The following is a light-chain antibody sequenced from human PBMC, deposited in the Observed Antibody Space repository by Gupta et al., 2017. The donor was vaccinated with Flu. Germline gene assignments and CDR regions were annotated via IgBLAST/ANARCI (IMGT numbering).Light chain of an antibody. CDR3: QQHSNWPPYT. Sequence: EIEITHSPATLSLSLGERATLSCRASQTVSNYLAWYQQKPGQAPRLLIYDASNRATGIPARFSGSGSGTDFTLTISSLEAEDFAVYYCQQHSNWPPYTFGQGTRLEIK. J-gene: IGKJ2*01. CDR1: QTVSNY. CDR2: DAS. V-gene: IGKV3-11*01.